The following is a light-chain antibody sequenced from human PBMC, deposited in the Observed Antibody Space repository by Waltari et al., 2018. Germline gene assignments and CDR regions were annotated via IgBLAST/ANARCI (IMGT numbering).Light chain of an antibody. CDR2: EVN. CDR3: CSFTRASTWV. J-gene: IGLJ3*02. Sequence: QSALTQPASVSGSPGQSITISCTGTNGDIGNYNYVPWYQQHPGKAPKLIIYEVNNRPSGVSNRFSGSKSGNTASLTISGLQAEDEADYYCCSFTRASTWVFGGGTKLTVL. V-gene: IGLV2-14*01. CDR1: NGDIGNYNY.